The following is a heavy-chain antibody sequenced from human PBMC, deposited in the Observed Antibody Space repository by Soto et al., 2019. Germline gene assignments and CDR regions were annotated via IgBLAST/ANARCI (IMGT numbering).Heavy chain of an antibody. V-gene: IGHV4-59*01. CDR2: AHYSGST. Sequence: SETLSLTCTVSGGSITNYYWSWIRQTPGKGLEWVGSAHYSGSTQYNPSLKSRVTTSVDTSKNQISLNLTSVTAADTDVYYCARRGLGASFDYWGQATLVIVSS. D-gene: IGHD1-26*01. J-gene: IGHJ4*02. CDR1: GGSITNYY. CDR3: ARRGLGASFDY.